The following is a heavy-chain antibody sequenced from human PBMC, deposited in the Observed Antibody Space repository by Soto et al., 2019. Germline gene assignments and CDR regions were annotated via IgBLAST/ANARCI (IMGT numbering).Heavy chain of an antibody. CDR3: SRSLDS. J-gene: IGHJ4*02. Sequence: GGSLRLSCTASGFTLSNHWMDWVRQAPGKGLEWVANINQDGSEEHYVDSVKGRFTISRDNAKNSLYLQMSSLTAEDSALYYCSRSLDSWGQGTLVTVPQ. CDR1: GFTLSNHW. CDR2: INQDGSEE. V-gene: IGHV3-7*01.